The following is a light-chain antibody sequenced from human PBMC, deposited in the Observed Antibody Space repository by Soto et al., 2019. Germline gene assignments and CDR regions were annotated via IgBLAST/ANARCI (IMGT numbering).Light chain of an antibody. CDR2: EVS. V-gene: IGLV2-23*02. CDR3: CSYASSTTYV. CDR1: SSDVGSYNL. Sequence: QSVLTQPASVSGSPGQSITISCTGTSSDVGSYNLVSWYQQHPGKAPKLMSCEVSRRPSGVANRFSGSKSGDTASLTISGLQTEDEADYYCCSYASSTTYVFGPGTKVTVL. J-gene: IGLJ1*01.